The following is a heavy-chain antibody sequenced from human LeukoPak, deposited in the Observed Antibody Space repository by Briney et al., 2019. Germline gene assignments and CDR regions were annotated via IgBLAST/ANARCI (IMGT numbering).Heavy chain of an antibody. J-gene: IGHJ6*03. CDR3: ASQRGWSYYYYYMDV. CDR1: GGSISSGSYY. Sequence: PSQTLSLTCTVSGGSISSGSYYWSWIRQAAGKGLEWIGRIYTSGSTNYNPSLKSRVTISVDTSKNQFSLKLSSVTAADTAVYYCASQRGWSYYYYYMDVWGKGTTVTVSS. V-gene: IGHV4-61*02. CDR2: IYTSGST. D-gene: IGHD2-15*01.